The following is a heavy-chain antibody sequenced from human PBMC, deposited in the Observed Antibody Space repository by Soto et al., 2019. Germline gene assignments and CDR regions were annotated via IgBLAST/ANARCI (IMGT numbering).Heavy chain of an antibody. Sequence: QPGGSLRLSCATSGFTFSTYDMSWVRQAPGKGLEWVSIISGSGGSSDYADSVKGRFTISRDNSKNTLYLQMNSLRAEDTAFYYCAKGPAILGSTNFDSWGRGTLVTVSS. CDR1: GFTFSTYD. V-gene: IGHV3-23*01. J-gene: IGHJ4*02. CDR2: ISGSGGSS. D-gene: IGHD1-26*01. CDR3: AKGPAILGSTNFDS.